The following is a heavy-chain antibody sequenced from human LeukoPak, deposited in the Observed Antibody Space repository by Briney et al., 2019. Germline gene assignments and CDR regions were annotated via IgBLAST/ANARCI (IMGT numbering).Heavy chain of an antibody. CDR1: GFTFSSYW. CDR3: ASTGVDAFDI. D-gene: IGHD7-27*01. CDR2: IYSGGST. V-gene: IGHV3-53*01. J-gene: IGHJ3*02. Sequence: GGSLRLSCAASGFTFSSYWMSWVRQAPGKGLEWVSVIYSGGSTYYADSVKGRFTISRDNSKNTLYLQMNSLRAEDTAVYYCASTGVDAFDIWGQGTMVTVSS.